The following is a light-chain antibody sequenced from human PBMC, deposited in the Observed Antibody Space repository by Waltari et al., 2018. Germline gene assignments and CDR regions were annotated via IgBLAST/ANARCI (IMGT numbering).Light chain of an antibody. J-gene: IGKJ5*01. V-gene: IGKV4-1*01. CDR3: QQYYSTPPIT. CDR1: QSVLYGATNKNY. Sequence: DIVTTQSPDSLAVSLGERATINCKSSQSVLYGATNKNYLAWYQQKPGQPPKLLIYWASTRQSGVPDRFSGSGSGTHYTLTITSLQAEDVAVYYCQQYYSTPPITFGQGTRLEIK. CDR2: WAS.